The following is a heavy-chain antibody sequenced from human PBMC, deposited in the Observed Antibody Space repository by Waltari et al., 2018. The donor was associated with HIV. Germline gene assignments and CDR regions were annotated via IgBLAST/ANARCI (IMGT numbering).Heavy chain of an antibody. D-gene: IGHD3-22*01. CDR3: ARNTYYERSGYDY. J-gene: IGHJ4*02. Sequence: VQLQESGPGLVRPSETLSLTCAVSGYSMNRGYYWGWIRQPPGKGLEWIGTIHHSGSYYYNPSLQSRVTISVDTSNNRFSLKLSSVTAADTAVYYCARNTYYERSGYDYWGQGNLVTVSS. V-gene: IGHV4-38-2*01. CDR2: IHHSGSY. CDR1: GYSMNRGYY.